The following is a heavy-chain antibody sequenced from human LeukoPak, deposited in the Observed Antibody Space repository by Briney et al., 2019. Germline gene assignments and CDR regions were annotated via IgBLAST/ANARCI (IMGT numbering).Heavy chain of an antibody. J-gene: IGHJ4*02. D-gene: IGHD4-17*01. Sequence: ASVKVSCKASGGTFSSYAISWVRQAPGQGLEWMGGIIPIFGTANYAQKFQGRVTTTADKSTSTAYMELSSLRSEDTAVYYCARDRYGDSDYWGQGTLVTVSS. CDR1: GGTFSSYA. CDR3: ARDRYGDSDY. V-gene: IGHV1-69*06. CDR2: IIPIFGTA.